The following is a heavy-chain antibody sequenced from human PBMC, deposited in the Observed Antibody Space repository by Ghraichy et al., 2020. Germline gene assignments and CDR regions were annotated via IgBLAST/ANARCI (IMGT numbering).Heavy chain of an antibody. CDR2: IRYDGSNK. V-gene: IGHV3-30*02. CDR3: AKGGYCSGGSCYPRYYYYGMDV. Sequence: GGSLRLSCAASGFTFSSYGMHWVRQAPGKGLEWVAFIRYDGSNKYYADSVKGRFTISRDNSKNTLYLQMNSLRAEDTAVYYCAKGGYCSGGSCYPRYYYYGMDVWGQGTTVTVSS. CDR1: GFTFSSYG. D-gene: IGHD2-15*01. J-gene: IGHJ6*02.